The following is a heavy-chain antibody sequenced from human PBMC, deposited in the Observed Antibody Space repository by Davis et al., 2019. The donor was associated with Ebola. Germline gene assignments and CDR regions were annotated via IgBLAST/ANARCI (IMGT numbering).Heavy chain of an antibody. CDR1: GGSISSYY. J-gene: IGHJ5*02. Sequence: MPSETLSLTCTVSGGSISSYYWSWIRQPPGKGLEWIGYIYYSGSTNYNPSLKSRVTISVDTSKNQFSLKLSSVTAADTAVYYCARGDHDFWSGYYSNWFDPWGQGTLVTVSS. CDR2: IYYSGST. CDR3: ARGDHDFWSGYYSNWFDP. V-gene: IGHV4-59*12. D-gene: IGHD3-3*01.